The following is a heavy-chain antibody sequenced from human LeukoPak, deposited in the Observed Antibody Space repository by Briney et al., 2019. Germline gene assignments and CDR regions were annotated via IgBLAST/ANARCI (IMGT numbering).Heavy chain of an antibody. D-gene: IGHD6-13*01. CDR3: ARGGSSCFDS. V-gene: IGHV3-48*02. CDR1: GFTFSSYH. J-gene: IGHJ4*02. CDR2: ISSSSGTI. Sequence: GGSLRLSCAASGFTFSSYHMNWVRPAAGKGLEWVSYISSSSGTIYYADSVKGRFTTSRDNAKNSLYLQMNNLRDEDTAVYYCARGGSSCFDSWGQGTLVTVSS.